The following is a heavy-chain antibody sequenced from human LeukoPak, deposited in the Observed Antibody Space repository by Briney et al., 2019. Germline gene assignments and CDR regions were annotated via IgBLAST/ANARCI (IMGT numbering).Heavy chain of an antibody. J-gene: IGHJ4*02. CDR2: INSDGSST. CDR1: GFTLSSYW. CDR3: ARRPAGRGAAAGTAFDY. V-gene: IGHV3-74*01. Sequence: HPGGSLRLSCAASGFTLSSYWMHWVRHAPGKGLVWVSRINSDGSSTSYADSVKGRFTISRDNAKNTLYLQMNSLRAEDTAVYYCARRPAGRGAAAGTAFDYWGQGTLVTVSS. D-gene: IGHD6-13*01.